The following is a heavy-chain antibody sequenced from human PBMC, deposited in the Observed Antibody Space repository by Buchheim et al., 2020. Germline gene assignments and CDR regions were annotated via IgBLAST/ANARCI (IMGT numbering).Heavy chain of an antibody. CDR2: IYYSGST. CDR3: ARLGDYDFWSGPYYYYGMDV. Sequence: QLQLQESGPGLVKPSETLSLTCTVSGGSISSSSYYWGWIRQPPGKGLEWIGSIYYSGSTYYNPSLKSRVTISVDTSKNQFSLKLSSVTAADTAVYYCARLGDYDFWSGPYYYYGMDVWGQGTT. J-gene: IGHJ6*02. V-gene: IGHV4-39*01. CDR1: GGSISSSSYY. D-gene: IGHD3-3*01.